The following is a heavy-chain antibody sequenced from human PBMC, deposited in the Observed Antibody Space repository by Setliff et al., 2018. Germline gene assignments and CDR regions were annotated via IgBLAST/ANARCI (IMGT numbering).Heavy chain of an antibody. Sequence: GGSLRLSCVASGFTSSRYWMSWVRQAPGKGLEWVANIKEDGSEKYYVDSVKGRFTMSRDNAKNSLYLQMNSLRAEDMALYYCARAFGSGWFWGQGTLVTVSS. D-gene: IGHD6-19*01. CDR1: GFTSSRYW. V-gene: IGHV3-7*03. CDR2: IKEDGSEK. J-gene: IGHJ4*02. CDR3: ARAFGSGWF.